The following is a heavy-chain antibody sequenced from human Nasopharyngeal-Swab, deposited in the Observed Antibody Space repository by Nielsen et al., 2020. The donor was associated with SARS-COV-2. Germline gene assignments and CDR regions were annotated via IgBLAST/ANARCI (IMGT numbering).Heavy chain of an antibody. D-gene: IGHD1-26*01. Sequence: GESLKISCAASGFTVSNYGMHWVRQAPGKGLEWVAHISYDGGTEYYADSVKGRFTISRDNSRNTLSLQMHSLRAEDTAVYYCAKYWGSGSYEAFCDYWGHGALVTVSS. CDR3: AKYWGSGSYEAFCDY. CDR2: ISYDGGTE. CDR1: GFTVSNYG. V-gene: IGHV3-30*18. J-gene: IGHJ4*01.